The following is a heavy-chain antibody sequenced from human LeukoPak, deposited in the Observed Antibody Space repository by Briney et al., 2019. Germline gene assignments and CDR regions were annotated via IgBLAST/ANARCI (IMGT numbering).Heavy chain of an antibody. CDR3: ARQGWELYYFDY. D-gene: IGHD1-26*01. J-gene: IGHJ4*02. Sequence: SEILSLTCTVSGGSISSSSYYWGWIRQPPGKGLEWIGSIYYSGSTYYNPSLKSRVTISVDTSKNQFSLKLSSVTAADTAVYYCARQGWELYYFDYWGQGTLVTVSS. CDR1: GGSISSSSYY. V-gene: IGHV4-39*01. CDR2: IYYSGST.